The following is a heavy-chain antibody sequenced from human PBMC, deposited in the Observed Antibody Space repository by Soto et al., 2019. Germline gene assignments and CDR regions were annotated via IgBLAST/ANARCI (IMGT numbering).Heavy chain of an antibody. CDR1: GYTFTSYD. CDR2: MNPNSGNT. J-gene: IGHJ5*02. V-gene: IGHV1-8*01. Sequence: GASVKVSCKASGYTFTSYDINWVRRATGQGLEWMGWMNPNSGNTGYAQKFQGRVTMTRNTSISTAYMELSSLRSEDTAVYYCARGSGSYGPGYFDPWGQGTLVTVSS. CDR3: ARGSGSYGPGYFDP. D-gene: IGHD1-26*01.